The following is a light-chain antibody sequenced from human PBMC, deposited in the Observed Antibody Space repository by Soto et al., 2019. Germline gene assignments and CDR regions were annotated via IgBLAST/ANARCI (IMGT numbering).Light chain of an antibody. J-gene: IGKJ5*01. V-gene: IGKV3-15*01. Sequence: EIVMTQSPATLSVSPGERATLSCRASQSVSNKLAWYQHKPGQAPRVLIYDTSTRAAGIPARFSGSGSGTEFTLTISSLQSEDFAVYYCQQYNTWRSITFGQGTRLEIK. CDR3: QQYNTWRSIT. CDR2: DTS. CDR1: QSVSNK.